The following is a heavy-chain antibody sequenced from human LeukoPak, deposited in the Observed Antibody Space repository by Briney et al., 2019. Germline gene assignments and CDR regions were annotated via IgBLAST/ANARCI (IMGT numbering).Heavy chain of an antibody. D-gene: IGHD1-14*01. J-gene: IGHJ4*01. V-gene: IGHV3-74*01. CDR2: LSTDGSTT. Sequence: GGSLRLSCAVSGFTFSDHWMHWVRQTPGKGLVWVSRLSTDGSTTSYADSVKGRFTISRDNAKNTLYLQMNRLRAEDTALYYCARVGTGTTRDYWGQGTLVTVSS. CDR1: GFTFSDHW. CDR3: ARVGTGTTRDY.